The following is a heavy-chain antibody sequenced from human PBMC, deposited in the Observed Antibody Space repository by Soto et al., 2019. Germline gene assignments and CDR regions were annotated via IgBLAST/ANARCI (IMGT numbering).Heavy chain of an antibody. D-gene: IGHD2-8*01. J-gene: IGHJ4*02. V-gene: IGHV3-23*01. CDR3: AKDFGLLVVLYYFDY. Sequence: WGSLSLSCASSGFTFSSYAMSWVRQAPGKGLEWVSAISGSGGSTYYADSVKGRFTISRDNSKNTLYLQMNSLRAEDTAVYYCAKDFGLLVVLYYFDYWGQGTLVTVSS. CDR1: GFTFSSYA. CDR2: ISGSGGST.